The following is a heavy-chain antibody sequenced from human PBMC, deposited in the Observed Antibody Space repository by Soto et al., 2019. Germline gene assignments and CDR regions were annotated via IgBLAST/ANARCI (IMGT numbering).Heavy chain of an antibody. D-gene: IGHD1-1*01. CDR3: ARESRSELGTVEY. CDR1: GASISNYY. Sequence: QVRLQESGPGLVKPSETLPLTCTVSGASISNYYWSWIRQPAGKGLECLGRIYASGTTTYNPSLRSRVTMSVATSKNQFSLHLNSVTAADTAVYYCARESRSELGTVEYWGQGTLVTVSS. V-gene: IGHV4-4*07. CDR2: IYASGTT. J-gene: IGHJ4*02.